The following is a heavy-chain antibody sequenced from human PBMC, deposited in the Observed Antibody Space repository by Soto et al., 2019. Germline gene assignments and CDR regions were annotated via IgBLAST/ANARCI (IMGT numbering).Heavy chain of an antibody. CDR1: GGSISSYY. J-gene: IGHJ4*02. D-gene: IGHD1-26*01. CDR2: IYYSGST. V-gene: IGHV4-59*01. CDR3: ARDRGSGSYHRFDY. Sequence: PSETLSLTCTVSGGSISSYYWSWIRQPPGKGLEWIGYIYYSGSTNYNPSLKSRVTISVDTSKNQFSLKLSSVTAADTAVYYCARDRGSGSYHRFDYWGQGTLVTVSS.